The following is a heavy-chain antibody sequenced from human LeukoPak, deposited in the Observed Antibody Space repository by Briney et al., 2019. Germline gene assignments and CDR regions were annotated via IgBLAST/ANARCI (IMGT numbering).Heavy chain of an antibody. CDR2: IRYDGRNK. CDR1: GFSFSRYG. Sequence: PGGSLRLSCAASGFSFSRYGFHWVRQAPGKGLEWVAFIRYDGRNKYYADSVKGRLTISRDNAKNSLYLQMNSLRAEDTAVYYCARESLGYCSGGSCYSVRDDIWGQGTMVTVSS. CDR3: ARESLGYCSGGSCYSVRDDI. J-gene: IGHJ3*02. D-gene: IGHD2-15*01. V-gene: IGHV3-30*02.